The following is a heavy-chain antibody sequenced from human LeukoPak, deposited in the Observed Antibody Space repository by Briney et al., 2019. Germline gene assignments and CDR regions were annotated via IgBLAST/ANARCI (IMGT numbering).Heavy chain of an antibody. V-gene: IGHV1-8*01. CDR3: ARFAVLRFLEWLPVLRGMDV. Sequence: ASVKVSCKASGYTFTSYDINWVRQATGQGLEWMGWMNPNSGNTGYAQKFQGRVTMTRNTSISTAYMELSSLRSGDTAVYYCARFAVLRFLEWLPVLRGMDVWGQGTTVTVSS. CDR2: MNPNSGNT. D-gene: IGHD3-3*01. J-gene: IGHJ6*02. CDR1: GYTFTSYD.